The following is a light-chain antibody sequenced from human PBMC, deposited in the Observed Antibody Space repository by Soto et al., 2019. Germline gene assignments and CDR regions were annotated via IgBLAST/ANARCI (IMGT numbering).Light chain of an antibody. J-gene: IGLJ2*01. CDR2: LNSDGSH. V-gene: IGLV4-69*01. CDR1: SGHSSYA. Sequence: QPVPTQSPSASASLGASVKLTCTLSSGHSSYAIAWHQQQPEKGPRYLMKLNSDGSHSKGDGIPDRFSGSSSGAERYLTISSLQSEDEADYYCQTWGTGPVVFGGGTKLTVL. CDR3: QTWGTGPVV.